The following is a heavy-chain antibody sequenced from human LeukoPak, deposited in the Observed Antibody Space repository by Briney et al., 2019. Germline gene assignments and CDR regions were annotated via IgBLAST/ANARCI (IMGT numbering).Heavy chain of an antibody. J-gene: IGHJ4*02. CDR2: ISGSGGST. D-gene: IGHD6-13*01. CDR3: ARAGAHSSSSLRY. V-gene: IGHV3-23*01. Sequence: GGSLRLSCAASGFTFSSYAMSWVRQAPGKGLGWVSAISGSGGSTYYADSVKGRFTISRDNSKNTLYLQMNSLRAEDTAVYYCARAGAHSSSSLRYWGQGTLVTVSS. CDR1: GFTFSSYA.